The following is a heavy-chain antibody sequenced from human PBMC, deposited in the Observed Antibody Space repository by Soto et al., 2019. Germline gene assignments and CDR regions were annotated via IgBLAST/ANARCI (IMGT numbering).Heavy chain of an antibody. CDR1: GFDFDNFE. Sequence: VGSLRLSCVASGFDFDNFEMNWVRQAPGRGPEWLSYIHGGGTVYYADSVKGRFTISRDNSKNSLYLQMDSLGDEDTGVHFCVGGGLRYFDYWGQGALVTVSS. CDR3: VGGGLRYFDY. V-gene: IGHV3-48*03. D-gene: IGHD3-16*01. CDR2: IHGGGTV. J-gene: IGHJ4*02.